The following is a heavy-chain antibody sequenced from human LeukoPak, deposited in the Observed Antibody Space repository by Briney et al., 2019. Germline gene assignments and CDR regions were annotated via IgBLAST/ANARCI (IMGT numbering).Heavy chain of an antibody. V-gene: IGHV1-69*11. CDR2: IIPILDTT. D-gene: IGHD3-10*01. CDR3: AGESFSRRAGITMVRGVITY. Sequence: ASVKVSCKASGGTLSNYAINWVRQAPGQGLEWMGRIIPILDTTNYAQEFQGRVTIITDESTSTAYMELITLRSGDTAVYYCAGESFSRRAGITMVRGVITYWGQGTLVTVSS. CDR1: GGTLSNYA. J-gene: IGHJ4*02.